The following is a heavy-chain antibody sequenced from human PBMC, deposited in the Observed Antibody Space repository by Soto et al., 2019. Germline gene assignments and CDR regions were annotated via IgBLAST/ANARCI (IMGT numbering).Heavy chain of an antibody. Sequence: QVQLVQSGAEVKKPGSSVKVSCTASGGTFSSYAISWVRQAPGQGLEWMGGIIPIFGTANYAQKFQGRVTITADESTSTAYMELSSLRSEDTAVYYCARGPMVRGVIIRGSGWFDPWGQGTLVTVSS. CDR1: GGTFSSYA. CDR3: ARGPMVRGVIIRGSGWFDP. D-gene: IGHD3-10*01. CDR2: IIPIFGTA. J-gene: IGHJ5*02. V-gene: IGHV1-69*01.